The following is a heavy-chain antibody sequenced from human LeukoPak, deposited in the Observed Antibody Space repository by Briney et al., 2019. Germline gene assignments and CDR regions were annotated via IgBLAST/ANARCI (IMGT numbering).Heavy chain of an antibody. CDR3: ARGGDTAMVWDYYYYYGMDV. J-gene: IGHJ6*02. Sequence: GSVTVSCKASGYTFTSYDMNWVRQAPGQGLEWRGWMNPNSGNTGYAQKFQGRVTMTTNTSISTAYMELSSLRSEDTAVYYCARGGDTAMVWDYYYYYGMDVWGQGTTVTVSS. V-gene: IGHV1-8*01. CDR1: GYTFTSYD. D-gene: IGHD5-18*01. CDR2: MNPNSGNT.